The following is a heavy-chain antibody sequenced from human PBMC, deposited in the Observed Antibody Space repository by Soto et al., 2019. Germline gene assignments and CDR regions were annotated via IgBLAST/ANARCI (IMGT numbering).Heavy chain of an antibody. CDR3: TTGGGLLIVAIYYYGMDV. V-gene: IGHV3-15*07. J-gene: IGHJ6*02. Sequence: GGSLRLSCGASGFTFRNAWMNWVRQAPGKGLEWVGRIKSKTDGGTADYAAPVKGRFTISREDSKNTLYLQMNSLKPEDTAVYYCTTGGGLLIVAIYYYGMDVWGQGTTVTV. D-gene: IGHD2-15*01. CDR2: IKSKTDGGTA. CDR1: GFTFRNAW.